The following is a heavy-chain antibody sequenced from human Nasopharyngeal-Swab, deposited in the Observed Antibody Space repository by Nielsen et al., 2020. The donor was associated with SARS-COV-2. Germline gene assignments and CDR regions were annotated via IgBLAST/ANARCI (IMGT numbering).Heavy chain of an antibody. CDR2: IDWGDDK. CDR1: GFSLSTSGMC. D-gene: IGHD2-21*02. CDR3: GRIPPHDFHIGY. J-gene: IGHJ4*02. V-gene: IGHV2-70*20. Sequence: SGPTLVKPTQTLTLTCTFSGFSLSTSGMCVSWVRHPPGKALEWLALIDWGDDKYYSTSLKTRLTISKDTSKNQVVLTMASMDPVDTATYYCGRIPPHDFHIGYWGQGTLVTVSS.